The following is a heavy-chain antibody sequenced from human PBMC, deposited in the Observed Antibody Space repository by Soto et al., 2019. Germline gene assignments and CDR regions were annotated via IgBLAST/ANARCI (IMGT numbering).Heavy chain of an antibody. CDR2: IIPIFGTA. CDR3: ARNSGYDSLYYYYYYGMDV. V-gene: IGHV1-69*13. J-gene: IGHJ6*02. CDR1: GGTFSSYA. D-gene: IGHD5-12*01. Sequence: SVKVSCKASGGTFSSYAISWVRQAPGQGLEWVGGIIPIFGTANYAQKFQGRVTITADESTSTAYMELSSLRSEDTAVYYCARNSGYDSLYYYYYYGMDVWGQGTTVTVSS.